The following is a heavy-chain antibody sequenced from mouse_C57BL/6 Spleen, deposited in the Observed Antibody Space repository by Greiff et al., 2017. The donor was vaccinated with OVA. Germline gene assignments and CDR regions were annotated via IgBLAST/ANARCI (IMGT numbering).Heavy chain of an antibody. CDR3: ARLNWDRYFDV. CDR1: GFTFSSYT. CDR2: ISGGGGNT. J-gene: IGHJ1*03. D-gene: IGHD4-1*01. V-gene: IGHV5-9*01. Sequence: EVKVEESGGGLVKPGGSLKLSCAASGFTFSSYTMSWVRQTPEKRLEWVATISGGGGNTYYPDSVKGRFTISRDNAKNTLYLQMSSLRSEDTALYYCARLNWDRYFDVWGTGTTVTVSS.